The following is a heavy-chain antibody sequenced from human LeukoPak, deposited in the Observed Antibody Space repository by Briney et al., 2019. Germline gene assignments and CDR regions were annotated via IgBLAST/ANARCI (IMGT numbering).Heavy chain of an antibody. CDR1: GFTFSSYE. J-gene: IGHJ4*02. D-gene: IGHD1-26*01. CDR2: ISGSGSNI. Sequence: GGSLRLSCAASGFTFSSYEMNWVRQAPGKGLEWVSYISGSGSNIYYADYVKGRFTISRDNAKNSLYLQMNSLRAGDTAVYHCARAMLVGATTFDYWGQGTLVCFSS. V-gene: IGHV3-48*03. CDR3: ARAMLVGATTFDY.